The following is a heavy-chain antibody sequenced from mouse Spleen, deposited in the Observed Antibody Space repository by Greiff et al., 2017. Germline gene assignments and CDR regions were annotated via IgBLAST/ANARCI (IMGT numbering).Heavy chain of an antibody. J-gene: IGHJ4*01. D-gene: IGHD1-1*02. Sequence: VQLQQPGAELVKPGASVKLSCKASGYTFTSYWMQWVKQRPGQGLEWIGELDPSDSYTNYNQKFKGTATLTVDTSSSTAYMQLISLTSEDSAVYYCARVYYGPSRAMDYWGQGTSVTVSS. CDR3: ARVYYGPSRAMDY. CDR1: GYTFTSYW. CDR2: LDPSDSYT. V-gene: IGHV1-50*01.